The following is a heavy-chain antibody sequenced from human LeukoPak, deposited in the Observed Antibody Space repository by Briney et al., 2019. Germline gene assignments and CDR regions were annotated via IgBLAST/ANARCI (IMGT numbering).Heavy chain of an antibody. J-gene: IGHJ6*03. CDR3: ATNGDYYYYYMDV. Sequence: GESLKISCKGSGYSFSTSWIGWVRQMPGKGLEWMGIIYPSDSDTRYSPSFQGQVTISADKSISTAYLQWSSLKASDTAMYYCATNGDYYYYYMDVWGKGTTVTVSS. CDR1: GYSFSTSW. V-gene: IGHV5-51*01. CDR2: IYPSDSDT.